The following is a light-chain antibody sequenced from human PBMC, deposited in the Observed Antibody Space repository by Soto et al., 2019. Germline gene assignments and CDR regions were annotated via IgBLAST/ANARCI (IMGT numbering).Light chain of an antibody. CDR2: GAS. J-gene: IGKJ4*02. Sequence: EVVMRQSPATLSVSPGEGATLSCRASQGIGDTLAWYQHKPGQTPRLLIYGASSRATGIPDRFSGRGSGTDFTLTISRLEPEDFAVYYCQQYAGSFGGGTKVDIK. V-gene: IGKV3-20*01. CDR1: QGIGDT. CDR3: QQYAGS.